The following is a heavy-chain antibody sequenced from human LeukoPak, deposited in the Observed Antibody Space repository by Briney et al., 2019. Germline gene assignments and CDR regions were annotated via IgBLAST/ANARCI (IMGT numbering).Heavy chain of an antibody. V-gene: IGHV1-18*01. D-gene: IGHD6-19*01. CDR2: ISAYNGNT. CDR3: ARGPSSGWYNYYYYYMDV. Sequence: ASVKVSCKASGYTFTSYGISWVRQAPGQGLEWMGWISAYNGNTNYAQKLQGRVTITADESTSTAYMELSSLRSEDTAVYYCARGPSSGWYNYYYYYMDVWGKGTTVTVSS. J-gene: IGHJ6*03. CDR1: GYTFTSYG.